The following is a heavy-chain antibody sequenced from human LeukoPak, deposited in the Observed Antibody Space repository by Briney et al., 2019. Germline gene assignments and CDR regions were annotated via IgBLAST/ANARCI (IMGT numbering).Heavy chain of an antibody. CDR3: ARDLGQQLVRGFDY. Sequence: GGSLRLSCAASGFTFSSYGMHWVRQAPGKGLEWEAVIWYDGSNKYYADSVKGRFTISRDNSKNTLYLQMNSLRAEDTAVYYCARDLGQQLVRGFDYWGQGTLVTVSS. CDR1: GFTFSSYG. V-gene: IGHV3-33*01. D-gene: IGHD6-13*01. CDR2: IWYDGSNK. J-gene: IGHJ4*02.